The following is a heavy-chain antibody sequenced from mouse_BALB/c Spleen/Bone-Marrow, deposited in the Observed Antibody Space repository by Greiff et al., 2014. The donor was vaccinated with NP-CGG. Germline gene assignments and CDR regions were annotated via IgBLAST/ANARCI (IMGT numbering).Heavy chain of an antibody. CDR3: ARPTSY. CDR1: GFNIKDTY. CDR2: IDPANGNT. J-gene: IGHJ3*01. V-gene: IGHV14-3*02. Sequence: EVQLQESGAELVKPGASVKLSCTASGFNIKDTYMHWVKQRPEQGLEWIGRIDPANGNTKYDPKFQGMATITADTSSNTAYLQLSSLTSEDTAVYYCARPTSYWGQGTLVTVSA. D-gene: IGHD2-10*01.